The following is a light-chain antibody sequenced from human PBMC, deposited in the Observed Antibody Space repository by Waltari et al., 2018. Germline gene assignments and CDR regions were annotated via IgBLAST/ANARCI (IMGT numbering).Light chain of an antibody. J-gene: IGKJ3*01. Sequence: EIVMTQSPATLSVSPGERATLSCRASQSLRSNLAWYQQKPGQPPRLLIYGASTRATGIPARFSGSGSGTEFTLTLISLQSEDFASYYCQQYKKWPQTFGPGTKVDIK. V-gene: IGKV3-15*01. CDR1: QSLRSN. CDR2: GAS. CDR3: QQYKKWPQT.